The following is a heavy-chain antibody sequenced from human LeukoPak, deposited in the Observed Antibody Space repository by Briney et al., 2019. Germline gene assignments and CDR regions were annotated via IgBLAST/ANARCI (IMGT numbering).Heavy chain of an antibody. D-gene: IGHD6-13*01. CDR3: ARDLDRQLPLYYYYYGMDV. Sequence: GASVTISCKASRYTFTNYAMHWVRQAPGQRLEWMGWINAGNGNTKSSQKFQGRVTITRDTSASTAYMELSSLKSEDTAVYYCARDLDRQLPLYYYYYGMDVWGQGTTVTVSS. CDR2: INAGNGNT. CDR1: RYTFTNYA. J-gene: IGHJ6*02. V-gene: IGHV1-3*01.